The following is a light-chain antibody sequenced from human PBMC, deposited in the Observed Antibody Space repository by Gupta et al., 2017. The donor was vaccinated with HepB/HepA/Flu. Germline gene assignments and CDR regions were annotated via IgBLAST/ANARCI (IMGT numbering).Light chain of an antibody. V-gene: IGLV2-23*02. CDR3: FSYTNSKTLV. CDR2: DVT. J-gene: IGLJ2*01. CDR1: SSDVGSYNL. Sequence: QSALTQPASVSGSPGQSITISCTGTSSDVGSYNLVSWYQQYPGKAPKLMIYDVTKRPPGISVRFSGSKSANTASLTISGLQAADEAYYYCFSYTNSKTLVFGGGTKVTVL.